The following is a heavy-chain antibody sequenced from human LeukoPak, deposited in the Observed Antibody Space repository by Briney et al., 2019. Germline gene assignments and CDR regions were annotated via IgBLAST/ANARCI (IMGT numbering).Heavy chain of an antibody. Sequence: AESLRLSCAASGFTFSSYAMSCVRQAPRKGLEWVSAISGSGGSTYYADSVKGRFTISRDNSKNTLYLQMNSLRVEDTAVYYCAKDWSAAYWGQGTLVTVSS. D-gene: IGHD2-15*01. CDR2: ISGSGGST. J-gene: IGHJ4*02. CDR3: AKDWSAAY. CDR1: GFTFSSYA. V-gene: IGHV3-23*01.